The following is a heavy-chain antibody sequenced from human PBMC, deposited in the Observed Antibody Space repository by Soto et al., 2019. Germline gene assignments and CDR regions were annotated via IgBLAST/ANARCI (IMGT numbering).Heavy chain of an antibody. J-gene: IGHJ6*02. Sequence: QVQLVQSGAEVKKPGSSVKVSCKASGGTFSSYAISWVRQAPGQGLEWMGGIIPIFGTANYAQKFQGRVTITADESTRXAXKEVSSQRSEAPAVYYCARNWLATVVVVVAAAGMDVWGQGTTVTVSS. CDR2: IIPIFGTA. V-gene: IGHV1-69*12. CDR1: GGTFSSYA. CDR3: ARNWLATVVVVVAAAGMDV. D-gene: IGHD2-15*01.